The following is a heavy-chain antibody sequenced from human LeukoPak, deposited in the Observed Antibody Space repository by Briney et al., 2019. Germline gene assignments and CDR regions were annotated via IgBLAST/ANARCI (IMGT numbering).Heavy chain of an antibody. Sequence: GESLKISCKGSGYSFTSYWIGWVRQMPGKGLEGMGIIYPGDSDTRYSPSFQGQGTISADKSISTAYLQWSSLKASDTAMYYCARALTMVRGVDYYFDYWGQGTLVTVSS. V-gene: IGHV5-51*01. J-gene: IGHJ4*02. D-gene: IGHD3-10*01. CDR2: IYPGDSDT. CDR1: GYSFTSYW. CDR3: ARALTMVRGVDYYFDY.